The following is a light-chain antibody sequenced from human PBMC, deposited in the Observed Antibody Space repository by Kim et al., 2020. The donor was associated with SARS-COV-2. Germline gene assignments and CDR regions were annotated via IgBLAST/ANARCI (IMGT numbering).Light chain of an antibody. Sequence: GQSITSSCTETSSDVGGYNYVSWYQQHPGKAPKLMIYDVTNRPSGVSNRFSGSKSGNTASLTISGLQAEDEADYYCSSYTSSSTVVIGGGTQLTVL. CDR3: SSYTSSSTVV. CDR2: DVT. CDR1: SSDVGGYNY. V-gene: IGLV2-14*03. J-gene: IGLJ2*01.